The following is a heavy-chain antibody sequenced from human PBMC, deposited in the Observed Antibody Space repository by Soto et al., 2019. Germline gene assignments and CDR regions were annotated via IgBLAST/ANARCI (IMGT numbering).Heavy chain of an antibody. Sequence: GGSLRLSCAASGFTFSSYWMSWVRQAPGKGLEWVANIKQDGSEKYYVDSVKGRFTISRDNAKNSLYLQMNSLRAEDTAVYYCARDGGDVVVPAARYNWFDPWGQGTLVTVSS. V-gene: IGHV3-7*01. J-gene: IGHJ5*02. D-gene: IGHD2-2*01. CDR1: GFTFSSYW. CDR3: ARDGGDVVVPAARYNWFDP. CDR2: IKQDGSEK.